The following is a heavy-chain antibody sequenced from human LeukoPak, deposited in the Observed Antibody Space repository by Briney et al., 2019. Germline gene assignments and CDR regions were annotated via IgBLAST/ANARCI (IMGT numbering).Heavy chain of an antibody. CDR3: ARGGGYDVPFDY. D-gene: IGHD5-12*01. Sequence: ASVKVSCKASGYTFTSYDINWVRQATGQGLEWMGWMNPNSGNTGYAQKFQGRVTMTRSTSISTAYMELSSLRSEDTAVYYCARGGGYDVPFDYWGQGTLVTVSS. CDR2: MNPNSGNT. V-gene: IGHV1-8*01. J-gene: IGHJ4*02. CDR1: GYTFTSYD.